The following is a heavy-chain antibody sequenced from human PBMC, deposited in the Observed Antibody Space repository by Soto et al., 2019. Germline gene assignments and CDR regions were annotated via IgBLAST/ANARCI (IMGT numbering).Heavy chain of an antibody. CDR2: INPNSGGT. D-gene: IGHD6-19*01. J-gene: IGHJ6*02. CDR1: GYTFTDYY. CDR3: ARGYSSAWYGGGYSYYGMDV. V-gene: IGHV1-2*04. Sequence: QVQLVQSGAEVKKPGASVKVSCKASGYTFTDYYMRWVRQAPGQGLEWMGWINPNSGGTNFAQKFQGWVTMTRDTSISTAYRELSRLRSDDTAVYYCARGYSSAWYGGGYSYYGMDVWGQGTTVTVSS.